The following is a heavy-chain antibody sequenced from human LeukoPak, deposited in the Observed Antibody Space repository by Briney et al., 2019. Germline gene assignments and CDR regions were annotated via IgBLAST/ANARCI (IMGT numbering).Heavy chain of an antibody. CDR1: GGSFSGYY. D-gene: IGHD5-24*01. CDR3: ARVRRNVRDGYNLVFDY. CDR2: INHSGST. J-gene: IGHJ4*02. V-gene: IGHV4-34*01. Sequence: SGTLSLTCAVYGGSFSGYYWSWIRQPPGKGLEWIGEINHSGSTNYNPSLKSRVTISVDTSKNQFSLKLSSVTAADTAVYYCARVRRNVRDGYNLVFDYWGQGTLVTVSS.